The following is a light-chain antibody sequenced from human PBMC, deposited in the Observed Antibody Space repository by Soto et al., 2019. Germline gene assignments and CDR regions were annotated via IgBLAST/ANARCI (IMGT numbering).Light chain of an antibody. CDR3: QSYDSSLSWV. V-gene: IGLV1-40*01. J-gene: IGLJ3*02. CDR1: SSNIGAGYD. Sequence: QSVLTQPPSVSGAPGQRVTISCTGSSSNIGAGYDVHWYQQLPGTAPKLLIYGNTNRPSGVPDRFSGSKSGTSASLAVTGLQPEDEADYYCQSYDSSLSWVFGGGTKLTVL. CDR2: GNT.